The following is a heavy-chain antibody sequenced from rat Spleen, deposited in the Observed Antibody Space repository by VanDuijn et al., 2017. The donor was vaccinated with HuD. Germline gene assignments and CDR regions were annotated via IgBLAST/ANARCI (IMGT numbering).Heavy chain of an antibody. V-gene: IGHV5-29*01. D-gene: IGHD1-1*01. J-gene: IGHJ2*01. Sequence: EVQVVESGGGLVQPKGSLKLSCAASGFDFNSYGMSWVRQAPTKGLEWVATISSDGRRNYYRDSVKGRFTISRDNEKSTLSLQMDSLRSEDTATYYCARHPDYSNYFDYWGQGVMVTVSS. CDR3: ARHPDYSNYFDY. CDR2: ISSDGRRN. CDR1: GFDFNSYG.